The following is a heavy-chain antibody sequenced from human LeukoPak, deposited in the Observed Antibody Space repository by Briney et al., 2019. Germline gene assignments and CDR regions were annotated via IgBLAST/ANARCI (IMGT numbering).Heavy chain of an antibody. Sequence: SEPLSLPCAVYGGPFSGYYWSWIPQPPGKGLEGIGEINHSGSTYYNPSLKSRVTISVARSNNQFSLKLSTVTVGDTAVYYCARGIADSRSSNYWGQGTLVTVSS. D-gene: IGHD6-6*01. CDR2: INHSGST. CDR1: GGPFSGYY. V-gene: IGHV4-34*01. J-gene: IGHJ4*02. CDR3: ARGIADSRSSNY.